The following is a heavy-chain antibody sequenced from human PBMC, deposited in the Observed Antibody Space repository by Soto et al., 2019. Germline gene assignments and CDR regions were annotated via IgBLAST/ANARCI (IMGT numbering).Heavy chain of an antibody. CDR2: IYYSGST. J-gene: IGHJ4*02. V-gene: IGHV4-59*01. D-gene: IGHD6-19*01. CDR3: AAGSGWYGPLGY. CDR1: GASISSYY. Sequence: QVQLQESGPGLVKPSETLSLTCTVSGASISSYYWSWIRQPPGKGLEWIGYIYYSGSTNDNPSLKIRVTISVDTSKNQFALKLSSVTAADTAVYYCAAGSGWYGPLGYGGQGTLVTVSS.